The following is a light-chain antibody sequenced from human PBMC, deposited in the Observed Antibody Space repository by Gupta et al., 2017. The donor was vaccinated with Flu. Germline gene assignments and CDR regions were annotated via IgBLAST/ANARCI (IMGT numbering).Light chain of an antibody. J-gene: IGLJ3*02. CDR2: KDN. V-gene: IGLV3-25*02. CDR3: QSADTSGTWM. Sequence: SHELTQPPSVSVSPGQTARITCSGDGLPNEFTYWYKQKPGQAPVVLVYKDNERPSGVSERFSGSSSGTTATLTISEAQADDEAVYHCQSADTSGTWMFGGGTKLTVL. CDR1: GLPNEF.